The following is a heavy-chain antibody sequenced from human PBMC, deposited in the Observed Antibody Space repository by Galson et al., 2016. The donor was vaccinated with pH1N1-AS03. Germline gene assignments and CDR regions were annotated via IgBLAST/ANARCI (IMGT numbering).Heavy chain of an antibody. CDR3: AKDPSGGGWGGMRGDRYLAL. D-gene: IGHD3-16*01. CDR1: GFTFSIYA. J-gene: IGHJ2*01. Sequence: SLRLSCAASGFTFSIYAMTWVRQAPGKGLEWVSSVGGSSGNTYYADSVKGRFTISRDNSKNTVYLQMNSLRAEDTAVYYCAKDPSGGGWGGMRGDRYLALWGRGTLVTVSS. V-gene: IGHV3-23*01. CDR2: VGGSSGNT.